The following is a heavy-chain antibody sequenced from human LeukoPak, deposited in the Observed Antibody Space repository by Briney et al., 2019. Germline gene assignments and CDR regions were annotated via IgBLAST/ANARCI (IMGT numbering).Heavy chain of an antibody. CDR1: GFTFSSYA. CDR3: ARADLGIAASN. Sequence: GGSLRLSCAASGFTFSSYAMHWVRQAPGKGLEWVAVISYDGSNKYYADSVKGRFTISRDNSKNTLYLQVNSLRAEDTAVYYCARADLGIAASNWGQGTLVTVSS. D-gene: IGHD6-13*01. CDR2: ISYDGSNK. J-gene: IGHJ4*02. V-gene: IGHV3-30*04.